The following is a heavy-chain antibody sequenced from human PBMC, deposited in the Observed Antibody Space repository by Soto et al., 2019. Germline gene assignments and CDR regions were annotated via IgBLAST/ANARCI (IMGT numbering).Heavy chain of an antibody. V-gene: IGHV3-21*04. CDR3: AREPEGIAAALDY. CDR2: ISSSGYI. D-gene: IGHD6-13*01. J-gene: IGHJ4*02. CDR1: GFNFNSYT. Sequence: VGSLRLSCAASGFNFNSYTINWVRQAPGKRLEWLSSISSSGYIFSTDSVRGRFTISRDNAKNSVYLQINSLRAEDTALYYCAREPEGIAAALDYWGRGTLVTVSS.